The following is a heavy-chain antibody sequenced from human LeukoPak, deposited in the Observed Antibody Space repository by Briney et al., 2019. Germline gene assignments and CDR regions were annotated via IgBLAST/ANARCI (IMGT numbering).Heavy chain of an antibody. V-gene: IGHV3-66*01. J-gene: IGHJ4*02. CDR3: ARGRWSSSGPNDY. CDR2: INSGGST. D-gene: IGHD6-19*01. CDR1: GFTVSSNY. Sequence: PGGSLRLSCAASGFTVSSNYMSWVRQAPGKGLEWVSVINSGGSTHYADSVKGRFTISRDNSKSTLYLQMNSLRAEDTAVYYCARGRWSSSGPNDYWGQGTLVTVSA.